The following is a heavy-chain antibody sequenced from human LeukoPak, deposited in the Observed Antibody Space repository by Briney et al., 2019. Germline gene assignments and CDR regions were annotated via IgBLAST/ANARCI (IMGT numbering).Heavy chain of an antibody. J-gene: IGHJ3*02. V-gene: IGHV3-48*02. CDR1: GFAFSDYS. D-gene: IGHD4-17*01. CDR2: ISSSTSAI. Sequence: PGGSLRLSCAASGFAFSDYSMNWVRQAPGKGLEWVSYISSSTSAIYYADSVKGRFTISRDNAKNSLYLQMNSLRDEDTAVYYCAREDYGDYADAFDIWGQGTMVTVSS. CDR3: AREDYGDYADAFDI.